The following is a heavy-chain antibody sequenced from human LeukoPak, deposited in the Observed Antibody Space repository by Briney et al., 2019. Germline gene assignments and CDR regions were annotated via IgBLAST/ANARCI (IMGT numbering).Heavy chain of an antibody. CDR2: ISPSGGGT. Sequence: GGSLRPSCAASGFTFSDHYMSWIRQAPGKGLEWISYISPSGGGTYYADSVKGRFTVSRDNTKSSLFLQMSSLRAEDTALYFCVRDGDGSSKVDYWGQGTLVTVSS. CDR3: VRDGDGSSKVDY. D-gene: IGHD3-10*01. V-gene: IGHV3-11*01. J-gene: IGHJ4*02. CDR1: GFTFSDHY.